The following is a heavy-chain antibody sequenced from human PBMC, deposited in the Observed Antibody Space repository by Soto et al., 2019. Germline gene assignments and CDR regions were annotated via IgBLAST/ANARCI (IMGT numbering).Heavy chain of an antibody. D-gene: IGHD2-2*01. CDR3: AKPGGYCSSTSCPRGYYYYYYGMDV. J-gene: IGHJ6*02. V-gene: IGHV3-23*01. Sequence: GSLRLSFAASGFTFSSYAMSWVRQAPGKGLEWVSAISGSGGSTYYADSVKGRFTISRDNSKNTLYLQMNSLRAEDTAVYYCAKPGGYCSSTSCPRGYYYYYYGMDVWGQGTTVTVSS. CDR2: ISGSGGST. CDR1: GFTFSSYA.